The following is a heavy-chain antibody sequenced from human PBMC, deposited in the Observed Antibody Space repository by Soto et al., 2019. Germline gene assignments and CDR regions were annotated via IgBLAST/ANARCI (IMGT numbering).Heavy chain of an antibody. Sequence: EVQLVESGGGLVQPGGSLRLSCAASGFTFSNYSMNWVRQAPGKGLEWVSYISSSSTIYYADSVKGRFTISRDNAKNSLYLQMNSLRDEDTAVYYCAREGVFWSGYPFDYWGQGTLVTVSS. CDR1: GFTFSNYS. V-gene: IGHV3-48*02. CDR2: ISSSSTI. J-gene: IGHJ4*02. CDR3: AREGVFWSGYPFDY. D-gene: IGHD3-3*01.